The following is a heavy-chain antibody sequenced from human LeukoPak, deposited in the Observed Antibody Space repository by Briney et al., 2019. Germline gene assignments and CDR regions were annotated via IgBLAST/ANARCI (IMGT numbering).Heavy chain of an antibody. CDR2: LSNSWST. Sequence: SETLSLTCSVSGGSIGSYYWSWIRQPPGKGLEWIGHLSNSWSTNYNPSLKSRVTISVDTSKNQFSLKLNSVTAADTAVYYCARATETFSWFLQHWGQGTLVTVSS. D-gene: IGHD6-13*01. CDR1: GGSIGSYY. J-gene: IGHJ1*01. CDR3: ARATETFSWFLQH. V-gene: IGHV4-59*01.